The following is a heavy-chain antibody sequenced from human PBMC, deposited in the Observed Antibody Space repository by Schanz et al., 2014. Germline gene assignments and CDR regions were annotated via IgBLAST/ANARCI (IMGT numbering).Heavy chain of an antibody. V-gene: IGHV4-4*02. D-gene: IGHD2-21*01. CDR2: IFHSGIT. CDR1: GGSISSGVW. Sequence: QVQLQESGPGLVKPSGTLSLTCVVSGGSISSGVWWTWARQSPGKGREWIGEIFHSGITNYNPSLHTRFAISVDKSKNQSSLILISMTAADTAVYYCTRSTLWSYDVWGRGTMVIVSS. J-gene: IGHJ3*01. CDR3: TRSTLWSYDV.